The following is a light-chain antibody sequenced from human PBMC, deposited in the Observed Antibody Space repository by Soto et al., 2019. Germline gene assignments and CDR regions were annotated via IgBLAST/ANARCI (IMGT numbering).Light chain of an antibody. Sequence: EIGLTQSAGTLSLSPGERATVSCRASQSVSSSYLAWYQHKPGQAPRLLISGASNRAAGIPDRFSGSGSGTDFTLTISRLEPEDFAVYYCQQYDNSFTFGGGTK. V-gene: IGKV3-20*01. CDR2: GAS. CDR1: QSVSSSY. CDR3: QQYDNSFT. J-gene: IGKJ4*01.